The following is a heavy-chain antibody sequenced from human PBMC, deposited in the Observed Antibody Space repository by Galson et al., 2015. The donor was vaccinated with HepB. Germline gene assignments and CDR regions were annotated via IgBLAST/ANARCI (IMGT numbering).Heavy chain of an antibody. CDR1: GGSVSSGSYY. CDR3: ARDRGSSGYYHFDY. V-gene: IGHV4-61*01. Sequence: ETLSLTCTVSGGSVSSGSYYWRWIRQPPGKGLEWIGYIYYSGSTNYNPSLKSRVTISVDTSKNQFSLKLSSVTAADTAVYYCARDRGSSGYYHFDYWGQGTLVTVSS. J-gene: IGHJ4*02. CDR2: IYYSGST. D-gene: IGHD3-22*01.